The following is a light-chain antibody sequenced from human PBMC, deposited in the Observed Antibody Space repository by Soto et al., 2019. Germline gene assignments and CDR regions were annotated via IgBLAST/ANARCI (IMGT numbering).Light chain of an antibody. CDR3: SSYAGSNTVI. CDR2: TDY. V-gene: IGLV1-44*01. J-gene: IGLJ2*01. Sequence: QSVLTQPPSASGTPGQRVTISCSGTSSNIGTYTVNWYQQLPGTAPKLLIYTDYQRPSGVPDRFSGSKSGNTASLTVSGLQAEDEADYYCSSYAGSNTVIFGGGTKLTVL. CDR1: SSNIGTYT.